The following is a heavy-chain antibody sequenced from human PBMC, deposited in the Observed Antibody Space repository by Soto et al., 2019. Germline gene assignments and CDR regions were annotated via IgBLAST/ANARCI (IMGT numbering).Heavy chain of an antibody. CDR1: GDSVSTNSAA. V-gene: IGHV6-1*01. Sequence: QTLSLTCAISGDSVSTNSAAWNWIRQSPSRGLEWLGRTFYRSKWYNNYALSVKRRITINPDTSKNQFSLQLSSVTPEDTAVYYCARDGGSGGAYHMDVWGKGTTVTVSS. D-gene: IGHD3-10*01. J-gene: IGHJ6*03. CDR3: ARDGGSGGAYHMDV. CDR2: TFYRSKWYN.